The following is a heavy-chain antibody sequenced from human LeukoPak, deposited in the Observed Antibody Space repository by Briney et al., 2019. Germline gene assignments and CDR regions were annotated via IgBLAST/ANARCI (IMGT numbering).Heavy chain of an antibody. CDR1: GGTFSSYA. Sequence: ASVKVSCKASGGTFSSYAISWVRQAPGQGLEWMGGIIPIFGTANYAQKFQGRVTITADESTSTAYMELSSLRSEDTAVYYCAREDRQFRGVIIMGPEDYYGMDVWGQGTTVTVSS. D-gene: IGHD3-10*01. J-gene: IGHJ6*02. CDR3: AREDRQFRGVIIMGPEDYYGMDV. CDR2: IIPIFGTA. V-gene: IGHV1-69*01.